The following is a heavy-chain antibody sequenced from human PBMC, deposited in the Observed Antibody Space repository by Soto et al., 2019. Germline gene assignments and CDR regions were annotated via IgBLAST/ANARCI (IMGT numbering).Heavy chain of an antibody. Sequence: QVLLQESGPGLVKPSETLSLTCTVSGASISSYYWSWIRQPAGKGLEWIGRIYTSATTNYNPSLKRRLTMSLDTPKNQFSLKLTSVTAADTAVYYCARGASRFDPWGQGTLVTVSS. CDR2: IYTSATT. J-gene: IGHJ5*02. CDR3: ARGASRFDP. CDR1: GASISSYY. V-gene: IGHV4-4*07.